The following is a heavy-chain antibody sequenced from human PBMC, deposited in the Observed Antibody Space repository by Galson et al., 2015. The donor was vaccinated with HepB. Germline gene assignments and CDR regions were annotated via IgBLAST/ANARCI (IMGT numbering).Heavy chain of an antibody. CDR1: GFTFSSYS. CDR2: ISSSSSYI. J-gene: IGHJ4*02. D-gene: IGHD3-22*01. CDR3: ARDGGYYYDSSGYSPGDY. Sequence: SLRLSCAASGFTFSSYSMNWDRQAPGQGLEWVSSISSSSSYIYYADSVKGRFTISRDNAKNSLYLQMNSLRAEDTAVYYCARDGGYYYDSSGYSPGDYWGQGTLVTVSS. V-gene: IGHV3-21*04.